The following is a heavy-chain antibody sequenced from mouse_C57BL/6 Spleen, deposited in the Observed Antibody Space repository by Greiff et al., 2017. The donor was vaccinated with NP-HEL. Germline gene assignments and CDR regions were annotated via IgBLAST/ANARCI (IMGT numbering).Heavy chain of an antibody. V-gene: IGHV7-1*01. D-gene: IGHD4-1*01. Sequence: DVQLQESGGGLVQSGRSLRLSCATSGFTFSDFYMEWVRQAPGKGLEWIAASRNKANDYTTEYSASVKGRFIVSRDTSQSILYLQMNALRAEDTAIYYCARDAGGNWAWFAYWGQGTLVTVSA. J-gene: IGHJ3*01. CDR3: ARDAGGNWAWFAY. CDR2: SRNKANDYTT. CDR1: GFTFSDFY.